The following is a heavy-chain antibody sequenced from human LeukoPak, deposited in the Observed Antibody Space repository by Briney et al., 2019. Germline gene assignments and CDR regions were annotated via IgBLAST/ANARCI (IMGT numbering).Heavy chain of an antibody. V-gene: IGHV1-46*01. J-gene: IGHJ1*01. CDR2: INPSGGST. D-gene: IGHD5-18*01. Sequence: ASVKVSCKASGYTFTSYYMHWVRQAPGQGLEWMGIINPSGGSTSYAQKFQGRVTMTRDTSTSTVYMELSSLRSEDTAVYYCARANTAMGFGDLSSHWGQGTLVTVSS. CDR3: ARANTAMGFGDLSSH. CDR1: GYTFTSYY.